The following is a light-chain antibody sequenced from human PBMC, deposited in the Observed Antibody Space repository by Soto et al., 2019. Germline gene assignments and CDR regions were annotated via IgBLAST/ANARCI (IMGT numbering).Light chain of an antibody. CDR2: GNS. Sequence: QYVLTQPPSVSGAPGQRVTISCTGSSSNIGAHYDVHWYQQLPGTAPKLLIYGNSNRPSRVPDRFSGSKSGTSASLAITGLQAEDEADYYCQSYDNSLSVYVFGTGTKVTVL. CDR1: SSNIGAHYD. J-gene: IGLJ1*01. CDR3: QSYDNSLSVYV. V-gene: IGLV1-40*01.